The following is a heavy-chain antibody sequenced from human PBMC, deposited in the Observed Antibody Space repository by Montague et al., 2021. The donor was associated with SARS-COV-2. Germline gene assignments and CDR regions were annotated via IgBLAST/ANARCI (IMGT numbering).Heavy chain of an antibody. CDR1: GDSVATNRTT. D-gene: IGHD6-13*01. CDR3: GRVFAPAGTFDF. J-gene: IGHJ4*02. V-gene: IGHV6-1*01. CDR2: TYFRTKWYN. Sequence: CAISGDSVATNRTTWNWVRYSPSGDVDWLGRTYFRTKWYNDYAVAVKSRITINPDTSKNQFSLQLKSVTPKDTAIYFCGRVFAPAGTFDFWGQGTLVTVSS.